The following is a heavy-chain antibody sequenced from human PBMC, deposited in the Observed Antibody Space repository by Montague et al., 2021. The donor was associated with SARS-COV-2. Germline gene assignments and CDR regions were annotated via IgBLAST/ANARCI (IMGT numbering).Heavy chain of an antibody. D-gene: IGHD3-10*01. CDR1: GGSISSSSYY. J-gene: IGHJ4*02. V-gene: IGHV4-39*01. CDR3: ARLPDQLLWFGELFDY. CDR2: IYYSGST. Sequence: SETLSLTCTVSGGSISSSSYYWGWLRQPPGKGLEWIGSIYYSGSTYYNPSLKSRVTISVDTSKNQFSLKLSSVTAADAAVYYCARLPDQLLWFGELFDYWGQGTLVTVSS.